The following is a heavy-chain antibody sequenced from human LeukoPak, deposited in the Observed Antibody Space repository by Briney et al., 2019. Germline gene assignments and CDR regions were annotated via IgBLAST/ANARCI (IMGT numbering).Heavy chain of an antibody. CDR1: GFTFSSYA. V-gene: IGHV3-23*01. CDR3: AKDNSGTYYDILTGSYYFDY. CDR2: ISGSSGST. J-gene: IGHJ4*02. Sequence: GGSLRLSCAASGFTFSSYAMSWVRQAPGKGLEWVSAISGSSGSTYYADSVKGRFTISRDNSKNTLYLQMNSLRAEDTAVYYCAKDNSGTYYDILTGSYYFDYWGQGTLVTVSS. D-gene: IGHD3-9*01.